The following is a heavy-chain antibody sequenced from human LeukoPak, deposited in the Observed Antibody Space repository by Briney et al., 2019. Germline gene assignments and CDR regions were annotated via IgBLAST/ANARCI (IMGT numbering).Heavy chain of an antibody. Sequence: SETLSLTCTVSGGSISSYYWSWIRQPPGKGLEWIGYIYYSGSTNYNPSFKSRVTISVDTSKNQFSLKLSSVTAADTAVYYCASYCSGGSCYRGAFDIWGQGTMVTVSS. D-gene: IGHD2-15*01. CDR2: IYYSGST. CDR3: ASYCSGGSCYRGAFDI. V-gene: IGHV4-59*08. CDR1: GGSISSYY. J-gene: IGHJ3*02.